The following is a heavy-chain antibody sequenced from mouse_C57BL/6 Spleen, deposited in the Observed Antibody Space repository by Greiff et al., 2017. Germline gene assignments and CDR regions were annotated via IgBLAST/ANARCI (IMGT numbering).Heavy chain of an antibody. CDR3: ASGPYGYDGGFAY. CDR2: INPNNGGT. Sequence: VQLQQSGPELVKPGASVKIPCKASGYTFTDYNMDWVKQSHGKSLEWIGDINPNNGGTIYNQKFKGKDTLTVAKSSSTAYMELRSLTSEDTAVYYCASGPYGYDGGFAYWGQGTLVTVSA. D-gene: IGHD2-2*01. V-gene: IGHV1-18*01. CDR1: GYTFTDYN. J-gene: IGHJ3*01.